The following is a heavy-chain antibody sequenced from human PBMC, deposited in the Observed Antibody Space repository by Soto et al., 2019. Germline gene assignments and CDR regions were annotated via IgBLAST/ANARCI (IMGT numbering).Heavy chain of an antibody. CDR3: AKALQGVPYYYYYGMDV. V-gene: IGHV3-30*18. Sequence: GGSLRLSCAASGFTFSSYGMHWVRQAPGKGLEWVAVISYDGSNKYYADSVKGRFTISRDNSKNTLYLQMSSLRAEDTAVYYCAKALQGVPYYYYYGMDVWGQGTTVTVSS. D-gene: IGHD2-2*01. CDR2: ISYDGSNK. CDR1: GFTFSSYG. J-gene: IGHJ6*02.